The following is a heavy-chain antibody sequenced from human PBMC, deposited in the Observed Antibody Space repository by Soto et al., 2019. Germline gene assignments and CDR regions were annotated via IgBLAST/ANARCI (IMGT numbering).Heavy chain of an antibody. J-gene: IGHJ4*02. Sequence: QVQLQELGPGLVKPSQTLSLTCTVSGGSISSGGYYWSWIRQHPGKGLEWIGYIYYSGSTYYNPSLKSRVTISVDTSKNQFSLKLSSVTAADTAVYYCARASRGVIRDDLNIDYWGQGTLVTVSS. V-gene: IGHV4-31*03. CDR2: IYYSGST. CDR3: ARASRGVIRDDLNIDY. CDR1: GGSISSGGYY. D-gene: IGHD3-10*01.